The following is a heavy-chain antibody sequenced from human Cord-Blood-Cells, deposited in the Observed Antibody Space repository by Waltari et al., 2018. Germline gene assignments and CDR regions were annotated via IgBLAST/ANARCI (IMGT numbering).Heavy chain of an antibody. CDR1: GYSISSGYY. CDR3: AREYSSSSEYFQH. CDR2: IYHSGGT. J-gene: IGHJ1*01. V-gene: IGHV4-38-2*02. Sequence: QVQLQESGPGLVKPSETLSLTCTVSGYSISSGYYWGWIRQPPGKGLEWIGSIYHSGGTYYNPSRKSRVTISVDTSKNQFSLKLSSVTAADTAVYYWAREYSSSSEYFQHWGQGTLVTVSS. D-gene: IGHD6-6*01.